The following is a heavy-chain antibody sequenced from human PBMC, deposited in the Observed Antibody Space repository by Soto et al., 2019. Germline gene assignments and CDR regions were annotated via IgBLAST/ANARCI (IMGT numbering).Heavy chain of an antibody. CDR2: ISGCGGST. D-gene: IGHD6-6*01. Sequence: GGSLRLSCAASGFTFNNYAMTWVRQAPRKGLEWVSTISGCGGSTFYADSVKGRFTISRDDSKNTLYLQMNSLRAEDTAVYYCASSPSGSSYYFDYWGQGTLVTVSS. CDR1: GFTFNNYA. CDR3: ASSPSGSSYYFDY. V-gene: IGHV3-23*01. J-gene: IGHJ4*02.